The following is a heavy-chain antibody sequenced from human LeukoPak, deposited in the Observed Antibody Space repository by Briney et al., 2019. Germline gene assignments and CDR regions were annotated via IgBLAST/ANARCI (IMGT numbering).Heavy chain of an antibody. CDR3: ARTTMVRGTYYMDV. Sequence: SETLSLTCTVSGGSISSYYWSWIRQPPGKGLEWIGYIYYSGYTNYDPSLKSRVTISVDTSKNQFSLKLSSVTAADTAVYYCARTTMVRGTYYMDVWGKGTTVTISS. CDR2: IYYSGYT. D-gene: IGHD3-10*01. V-gene: IGHV4-59*01. CDR1: GGSISSYY. J-gene: IGHJ6*03.